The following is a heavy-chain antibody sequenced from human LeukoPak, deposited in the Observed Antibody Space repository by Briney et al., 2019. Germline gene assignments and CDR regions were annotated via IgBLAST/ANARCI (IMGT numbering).Heavy chain of an antibody. Sequence: GGSLRLSCAASGFTFDDCAIHWVRQLPGKGLEWVSVISGDGERTDYADSVRGRFTVSRDNSKNSLYLQMNSLRSEDTALYYCAKDMSGYFGSGSQALDIWGQGTMVTVSS. D-gene: IGHD3-10*01. CDR1: GFTFDDCA. J-gene: IGHJ3*02. CDR2: ISGDGERT. CDR3: AKDMSGYFGSGSQALDI. V-gene: IGHV3-43*02.